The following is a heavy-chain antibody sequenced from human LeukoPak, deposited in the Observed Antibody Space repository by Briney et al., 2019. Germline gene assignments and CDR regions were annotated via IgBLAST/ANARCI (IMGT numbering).Heavy chain of an antibody. Sequence: GGALEISFKGSGYSFTSYWIGWGRPRPRKGREGRGSIYPADSDTRYSPSFQGQVTISADKSTTTAYVQWSSLKASDTAMYYCARGSLSGYFPPSSDWFDPWGQGTLVTVSS. J-gene: IGHJ5*02. D-gene: IGHD3-22*01. CDR2: IYPADSDT. V-gene: IGHV5-51*01. CDR3: ARGSLSGYFPPSSDWFDP. CDR1: GYSFTSYW.